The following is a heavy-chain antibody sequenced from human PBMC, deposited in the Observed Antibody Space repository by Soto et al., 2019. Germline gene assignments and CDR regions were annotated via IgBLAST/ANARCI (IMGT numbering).Heavy chain of an antibody. CDR1: GGSISSGGYS. CDR3: XXXXXX. V-gene: IGHV4-30-2*01. Sequence: QLQLQESGSGLVKPSQTLSLTCAVSGGSISSGGYSWSWIRQPPGKGLEWIGYIYHSGNIYYNPSLKSXVTXSVXXXXXXXXXXXXXXXXXXXXXXXXXXXXXXWGQGTLVTVSS. CDR2: IYHSGNI. J-gene: IGHJ4*02.